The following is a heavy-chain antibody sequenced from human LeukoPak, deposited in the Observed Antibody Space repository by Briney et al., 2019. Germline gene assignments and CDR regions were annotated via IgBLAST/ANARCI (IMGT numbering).Heavy chain of an antibody. V-gene: IGHV1-8*01. CDR1: GYTFTSYD. D-gene: IGHD6-19*01. Sequence: ASVKVSCKASGYTFTSYDINWVRQAPGQGLEWMGWMNPNSGNTGYAQKFQGRVTMTRNTSISTAYMELSSLRSEDTAVYYCARGSSGWYLSYYYYMDVWGKGTTVTISS. CDR3: ARGSSGWYLSYYYYMDV. CDR2: MNPNSGNT. J-gene: IGHJ6*03.